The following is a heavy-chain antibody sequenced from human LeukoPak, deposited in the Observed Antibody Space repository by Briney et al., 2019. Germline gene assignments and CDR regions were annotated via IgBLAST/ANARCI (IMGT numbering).Heavy chain of an antibody. CDR3: ARVDDSSGYSLDY. V-gene: IGHV1-46*01. Sequence: ASVKVSCKASAYIFTSYYIHWVRQAPGQGLEWMGIINPSGGSTSYAQKFQGRVTMTRDTSTSTVYMDLSSLRSDDTAVYYCARVDDSSGYSLDYWGQGTLVTVSS. J-gene: IGHJ4*02. CDR2: INPSGGST. D-gene: IGHD3-22*01. CDR1: AYIFTSYY.